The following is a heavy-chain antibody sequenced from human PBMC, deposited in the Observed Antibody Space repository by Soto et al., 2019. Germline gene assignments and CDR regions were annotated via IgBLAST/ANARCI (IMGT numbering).Heavy chain of an antibody. D-gene: IGHD1-26*01. V-gene: IGHV1-2*02. CDR3: ARGSIVGATAYFDY. Sequence: ASVKVSCKASGYTFTGNYLHWVRQAPGQGLEWMALINPTTGDTKYAQKFQGRVTVTWDTSTSTVYMELSSLRSVDTAVYYCARGSIVGATAYFDYWGQGTLVTVSS. J-gene: IGHJ4*02. CDR2: INPTTGDT. CDR1: GYTFTGNY.